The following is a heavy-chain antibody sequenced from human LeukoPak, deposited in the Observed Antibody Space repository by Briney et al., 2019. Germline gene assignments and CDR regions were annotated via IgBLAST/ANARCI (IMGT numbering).Heavy chain of an antibody. CDR3: ARDLLGGYDFDY. D-gene: IGHD5-12*01. CDR2: IWYDGSNK. CDR1: GFTFSTYG. J-gene: IGHJ4*02. Sequence: GGSLRLSCAASGFTFSTYGMHWVRQAPGKGLEWVAVIWYDGSNKYYADSVKGRFTISRDNSKNTLYLQMNSLRAEDTAVYYCARDLLGGYDFDYWGQGTLVTVSS. V-gene: IGHV3-33*08.